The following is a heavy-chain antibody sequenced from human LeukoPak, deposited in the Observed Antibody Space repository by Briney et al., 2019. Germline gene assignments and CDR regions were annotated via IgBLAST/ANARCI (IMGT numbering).Heavy chain of an antibody. V-gene: IGHV3-21*01. CDR3: ARDLYYYGSGSLFDAFDI. CDR1: GFTFSSYS. CDR2: ISSSSYI. J-gene: IGHJ3*02. D-gene: IGHD3-10*01. Sequence: PGGSLRLSCAASGFTFSSYSMNWVRQAPGKGLEWVSSISSSSYIYYADSVKGRFTISRDNAKNSLYLQMNSLRAEDTAVYYCARDLYYYGSGSLFDAFDIWGQGTMVTVSS.